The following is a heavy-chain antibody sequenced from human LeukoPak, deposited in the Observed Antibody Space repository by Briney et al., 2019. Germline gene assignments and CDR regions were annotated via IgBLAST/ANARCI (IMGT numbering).Heavy chain of an antibody. CDR2: MNPNSGNT. Sequence: GASVKVSCKASGYTFTGYYMHWVRQATGQGLEWMGWMNPNSGNTGYAQKFQGRVTMTRNTSISTAYMELSSLRSEDTAVYYCARRAGSLISRYYYDSTVTFFDYWGQGTLVTVSS. D-gene: IGHD3-22*01. V-gene: IGHV1-8*02. CDR3: ARRAGSLISRYYYDSTVTFFDY. J-gene: IGHJ4*02. CDR1: GYTFTGYY.